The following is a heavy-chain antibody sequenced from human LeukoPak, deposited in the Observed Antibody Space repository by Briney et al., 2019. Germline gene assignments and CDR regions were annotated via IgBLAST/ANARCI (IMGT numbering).Heavy chain of an antibody. J-gene: IGHJ5*02. D-gene: IGHD3-3*01. Sequence: SETLSLTCTVSGGSISSYYWSWIRQPAGKGLEWIGRIYTSGSTNYNPSLKSRVTMSADTSKNQFSLKLSSVTAADTAVYYCARGKGDLWSGEGYGWFDPWGQGTLVTVSS. CDR2: IYTSGST. CDR3: ARGKGDLWSGEGYGWFDP. CDR1: GGSISSYY. V-gene: IGHV4-4*07.